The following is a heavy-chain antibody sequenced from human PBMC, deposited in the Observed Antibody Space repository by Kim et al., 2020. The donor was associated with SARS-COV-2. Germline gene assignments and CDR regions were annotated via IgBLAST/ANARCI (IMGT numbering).Heavy chain of an antibody. V-gene: IGHV1-69*13. CDR2: IIPIFGTA. CDR1: GGTFSSYA. Sequence: SVKVSCKASGGTFSSYAISWVRQAPGQGLEWMGGIIPIFGTANYAQKFQGRVTITADESTSTAYMELSSLRSEDTAVYYCATAVAGTVGASYYYYGMDVWGQGTTVTVSS. CDR3: ATAVAGTVGASYYYYGMDV. D-gene: IGHD6-19*01. J-gene: IGHJ6*02.